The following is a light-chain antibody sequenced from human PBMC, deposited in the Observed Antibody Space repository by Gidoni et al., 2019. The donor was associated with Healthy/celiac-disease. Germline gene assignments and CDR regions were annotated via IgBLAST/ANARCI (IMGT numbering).Light chain of an antibody. V-gene: IGLV2-14*03. J-gene: IGLJ3*02. CDR3: SSYTSSSTWV. CDR1: SSDAGGYNY. CDR2: DVS. Sequence: QSALTQPASVSGSPGQSITISCTGTSSDAGGYNYVSWYQQHPGKAPKLMIYDVSNRPSGVSNRFSGSKSGNTASLTISALQAEDEADYYCSSYTSSSTWVFGGGTKLTVL.